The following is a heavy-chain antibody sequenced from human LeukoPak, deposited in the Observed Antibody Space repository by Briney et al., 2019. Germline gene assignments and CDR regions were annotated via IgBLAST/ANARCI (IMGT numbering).Heavy chain of an antibody. V-gene: IGHV4-34*01. J-gene: IGHJ2*01. CDR3: ARDRDSGGYFRETPHWYFDL. D-gene: IGHD3-22*01. CDR1: GGSFSGYY. Sequence: KPSETLSLTCAVYGGSFSGYYWSWIRQPPGKGLEWIGEINHSGSTNYNPSLKSRVTISVDTSKNQFSLKLSSVTPEDTAIYYCARDRDSGGYFRETPHWYFDLWGRGTLVTVSS. CDR2: INHSGST.